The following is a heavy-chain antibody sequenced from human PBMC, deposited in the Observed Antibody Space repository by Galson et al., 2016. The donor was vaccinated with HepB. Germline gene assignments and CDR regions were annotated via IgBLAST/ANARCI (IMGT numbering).Heavy chain of an antibody. CDR2: INWDGSAA. Sequence: SLRLSCAASGFTFEDYVIHWVRQAPGKGLEWVSLINWDGSAAFYTDSVKGRFTISRDNRKNSLYLQMNNLTTEDTAFYFCAKASGSDYFFEHWGQGTLVTVSS. J-gene: IGHJ4*02. CDR1: GFTFEDYV. V-gene: IGHV3-43D*03. D-gene: IGHD1-26*01. CDR3: AKASGSDYFFEH.